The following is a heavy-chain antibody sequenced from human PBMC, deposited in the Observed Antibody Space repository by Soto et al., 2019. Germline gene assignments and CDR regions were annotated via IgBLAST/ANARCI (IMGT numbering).Heavy chain of an antibody. CDR3: ARDRRHLPFDY. Sequence: LRLSCAASGFTFSSYSMNWVRQAPGKGLEWVSSISSSSSYIYYAGSVKGRFTISRDNAKNSLYLQMNSLRAEDTAVYYCARDRRHLPFDYWGQGTLVTVSS. D-gene: IGHD6-6*01. V-gene: IGHV3-21*01. J-gene: IGHJ4*02. CDR2: ISSSSSYI. CDR1: GFTFSSYS.